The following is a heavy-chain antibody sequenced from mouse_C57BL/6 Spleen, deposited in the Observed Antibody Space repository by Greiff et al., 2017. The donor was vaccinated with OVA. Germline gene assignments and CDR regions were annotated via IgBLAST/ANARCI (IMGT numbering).Heavy chain of an antibody. Sequence: QVQLQQPGAELVRPGTSVKLSCKASGYTFTSYWMHWVKQRPGQGLEWIGVIDPSDSYTNYNQKFKGKATLTVDTSSSTAYMQLSSLTSEDSAVYYCARAPLLDYWGQGTTLTVSS. J-gene: IGHJ2*01. CDR2: IDPSDSYT. CDR1: GYTFTSYW. CDR3: ARAPLLDY. V-gene: IGHV1-59*01.